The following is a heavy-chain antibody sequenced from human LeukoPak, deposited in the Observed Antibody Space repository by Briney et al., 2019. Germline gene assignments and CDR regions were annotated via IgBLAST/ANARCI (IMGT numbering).Heavy chain of an antibody. Sequence: SETLSLTCPVSGGSISNYYYWTWIRQPPGKGLEWIGESNDSGSTKYNSSLKSRVTISVDTSKKQFSLTLSSVTAADTAVYYCARVDGSGSYGNNWFDPWGQGTLVTVSS. CDR1: GGSISNYY. D-gene: IGHD3-10*01. J-gene: IGHJ5*02. CDR3: ARVDGSGSYGNNWFDP. CDR2: SNDSGST. V-gene: IGHV4-34*01.